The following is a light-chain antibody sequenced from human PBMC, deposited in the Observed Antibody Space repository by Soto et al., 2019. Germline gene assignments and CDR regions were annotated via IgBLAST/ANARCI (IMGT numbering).Light chain of an antibody. Sequence: DIQMTQSPSSLSASVGDRVTITCLASQSISSYLNWYQQKPGKAPKLLIYAASSLQSGVPSRFSGSGSGTDFTLTISSLQPDDFATYYCQQYNSYSQTFGQGTKVDIK. CDR1: QSISSY. CDR2: AAS. V-gene: IGKV1-39*01. J-gene: IGKJ1*01. CDR3: QQYNSYSQT.